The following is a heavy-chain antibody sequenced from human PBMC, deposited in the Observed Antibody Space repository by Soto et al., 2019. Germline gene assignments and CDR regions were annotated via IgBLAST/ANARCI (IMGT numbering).Heavy chain of an antibody. CDR2: IDWDDDK. D-gene: IGHD3-22*01. Sequence: SGPTLVNPTQTLTLTCTFSGFSLSTSGMCVSWIRQPPGKALEWLARIDWDDDKYYSTSLKTRLTISKDTSKNQVVLTMTNMDPVDTATYYCARMLPPAYYYDSSGYYRPYYYYGMDVWGQGTTVTVSS. J-gene: IGHJ6*02. CDR3: ARMLPPAYYYDSSGYYRPYYYYGMDV. CDR1: GFSLSTSGMC. V-gene: IGHV2-70*11.